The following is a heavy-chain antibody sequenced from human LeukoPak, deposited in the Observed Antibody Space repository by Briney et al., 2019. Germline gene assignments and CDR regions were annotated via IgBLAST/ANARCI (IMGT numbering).Heavy chain of an antibody. Sequence: ASVKVSCKASGYTFTGYYMHWVRQAPGQGLEGMGWINPNSGGTNYAQKFQGRVTMTRDTSISTAYMELSRLRSDDTAVYYCARGLGFGELPISWFDPWGQGTLVTVSS. CDR1: GYTFTGYY. V-gene: IGHV1-2*02. CDR3: ARGLGFGELPISWFDP. J-gene: IGHJ5*02. D-gene: IGHD3-10*01. CDR2: INPNSGGT.